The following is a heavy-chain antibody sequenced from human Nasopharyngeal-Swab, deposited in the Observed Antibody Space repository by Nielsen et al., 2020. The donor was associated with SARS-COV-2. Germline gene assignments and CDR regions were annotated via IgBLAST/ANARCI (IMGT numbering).Heavy chain of an antibody. V-gene: IGHV5-10-1*01. J-gene: IGHJ5*02. Sequence: VRQMPVKGLEWMGRIDPSDSYTNYSPSFQGHVTISADKSISTAYLQWSSLKASDTAMYYCATLTVGGNNWFDPWDQGTLVTVSS. CDR2: IDPSDSYT. D-gene: IGHD4-23*01. CDR3: ATLTVGGNNWFDP.